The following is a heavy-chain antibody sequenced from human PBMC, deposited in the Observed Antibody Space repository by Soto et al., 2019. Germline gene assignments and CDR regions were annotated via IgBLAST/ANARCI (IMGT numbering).Heavy chain of an antibody. CDR3: ASDYYDILTGPWGMDV. CDR1: GFTFSSYE. Sequence: GGSLRLSCAASGFTFSSYEMNWVRQAPGKGLEWVSYISSSGSTISYADSVKGRFTISRNNAKNSLYLQMNSLRAEDTAVYYCASDYYDILTGPWGMDVWGQGTTVTVSS. CDR2: ISSSGSTI. D-gene: IGHD3-9*01. J-gene: IGHJ6*02. V-gene: IGHV3-48*03.